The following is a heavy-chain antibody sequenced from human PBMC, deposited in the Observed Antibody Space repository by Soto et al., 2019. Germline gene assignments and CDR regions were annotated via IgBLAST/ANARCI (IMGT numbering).Heavy chain of an antibody. J-gene: IGHJ5*02. V-gene: IGHV4-59*01. Sequence: QVQLQESGPGLVKPSETLSLTCTVSGGSISSYYWSWIRQHPGKGLEWIGYIYYSGSTNYNPSLKSRVTISVDTSKNQFSLKLSSVTAADTAVYYCARVLFGSNCWFDPWGQGTLVTVSS. CDR3: ARVLFGSNCWFDP. CDR1: GGSISSYY. CDR2: IYYSGST. D-gene: IGHD3-16*01.